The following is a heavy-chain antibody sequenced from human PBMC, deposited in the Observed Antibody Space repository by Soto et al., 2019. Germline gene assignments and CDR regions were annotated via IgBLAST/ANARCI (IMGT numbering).Heavy chain of an antibody. CDR1: GFTLSSNR. D-gene: IGHD3-10*02. CDR3: AKDREGYYVATV. J-gene: IGHJ6*02. V-gene: IGHV3-30*18. CDR2: MSYDGSYK. Sequence: PGGSLRLSCAASGFTLSSNRMHWLRQAPGKGLEWVALMSYDGSYKYYADSVKGRFTISRDNSKNTLYLQMNSLRAEDTAVYYCAKDREGYYVATVWGQGTTVSVSS.